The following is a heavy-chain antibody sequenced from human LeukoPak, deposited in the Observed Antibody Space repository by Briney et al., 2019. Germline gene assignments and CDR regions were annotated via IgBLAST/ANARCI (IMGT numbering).Heavy chain of an antibody. CDR3: TTIPAQGLN. CDR2: ISGSGGST. Sequence: PGGSLRLSGAASGFTFSSYAMSRLGQGPGKGREWVSAISGSGGSTYYADYVKGRFTISRDNAQDSVYLQMASLRAEDTAVYYCTTIPAQGLNWGQGTRVTVPS. V-gene: IGHV3-23*01. CDR1: GFTFSSYA. J-gene: IGHJ4*02. D-gene: IGHD1-1*01.